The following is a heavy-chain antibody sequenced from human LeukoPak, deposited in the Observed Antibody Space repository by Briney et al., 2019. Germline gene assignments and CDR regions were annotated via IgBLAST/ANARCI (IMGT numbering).Heavy chain of an antibody. CDR3: ARGPFYYDSSGWTFHFDY. CDR2: INPNSGGT. V-gene: IGHV1-2*06. Sequence: ASVKASCKASGYTFTGYYMHWVRQAPGQGLEWMGRINPNSGGTNYAQKFQGRVTMTRDTSISTAYMELSRLRSDDTAVYYCARGPFYYDSSGWTFHFDYWGQGTLVTVSS. CDR1: GYTFTGYY. J-gene: IGHJ4*02. D-gene: IGHD3-22*01.